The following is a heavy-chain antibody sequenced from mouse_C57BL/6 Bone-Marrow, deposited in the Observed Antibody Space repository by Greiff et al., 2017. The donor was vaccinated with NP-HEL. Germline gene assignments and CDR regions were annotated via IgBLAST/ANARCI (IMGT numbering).Heavy chain of an antibody. J-gene: IGHJ1*03. Sequence: QVQLQQPGAELVRPGTSVKLSCKASGYTFTSYWMHWVKQRPGQGLEWIGVIDPSDSYTNYNQKFKGKATWTVDTSSSTAYMQLSSLTSEDSAVYYCAFITTVVARYFDVWGTGTTVTVSS. CDR1: GYTFTSYW. V-gene: IGHV1-59*01. CDR3: AFITTVVARYFDV. D-gene: IGHD1-1*01. CDR2: IDPSDSYT.